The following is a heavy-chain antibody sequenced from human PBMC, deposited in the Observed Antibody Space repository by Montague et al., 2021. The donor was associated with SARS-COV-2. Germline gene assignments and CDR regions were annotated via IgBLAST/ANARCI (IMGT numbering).Heavy chain of an antibody. J-gene: IGHJ6*02. D-gene: IGHD3-9*01. CDR2: IDWDDDK. V-gene: IGHV2-70*01. Sequence: PARVKPTQTLTLTCTFSGFSLSTSGMCVSWIRQPPGKALEWLALIDWDDDKYYSTSLKTRLTISKDTSKNQVVLTMTNMDPVDTATYYCARDILTGYLYGMDVWGQGTTVTVSS. CDR1: GFSLSTSGMC. CDR3: ARDILTGYLYGMDV.